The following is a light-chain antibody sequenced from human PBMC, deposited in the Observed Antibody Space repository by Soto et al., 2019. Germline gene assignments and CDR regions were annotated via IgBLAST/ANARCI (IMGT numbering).Light chain of an antibody. CDR1: SSDVGGYNY. Sequence: QSALTQPASVSGSPGQSITISCTGTSSDVGGYNYVSWYQQHPGKAPKLMIYEVSNRPLGVSNRFSRSKSGNTASLTISGLQAEDEADYYCTSYTSSSTLDVFGTGTKVAVL. CDR2: EVS. V-gene: IGLV2-14*01. CDR3: TSYTSSSTLDV. J-gene: IGLJ1*01.